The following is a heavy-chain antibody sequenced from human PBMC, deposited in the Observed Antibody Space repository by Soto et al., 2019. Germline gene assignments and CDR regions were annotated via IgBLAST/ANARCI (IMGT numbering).Heavy chain of an antibody. CDR2: ISAYNGNT. J-gene: IGHJ6*02. V-gene: IGHV1-18*04. Sequence: ASVKVSCKASGYTFTSYGISWLRQSPGQGLEWMGWISAYNGNTNYAQKLQGRVTMTTDTSTSTAYMELRSLRSDDTAVYYCASGAGIAVAGPRKYYYYYGMDVWGQGTTVTVSS. CDR3: ASGAGIAVAGPRKYYYYYGMDV. CDR1: GYTFTSYG. D-gene: IGHD6-19*01.